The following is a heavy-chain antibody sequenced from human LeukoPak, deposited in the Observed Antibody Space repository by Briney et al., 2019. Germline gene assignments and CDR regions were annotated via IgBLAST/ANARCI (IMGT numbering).Heavy chain of an antibody. CDR1: GFTFSSYS. CDR2: ISSRSSYI. J-gene: IGHJ5*02. CDR3: AKDQRSYYASGSHYRGGNWFDP. V-gene: IGHV3-21*01. Sequence: GGSLRLSCAASGFTFSSYSMNWVRQAPGKGLEWVSSISSRSSYIYYADSVKGRFTISRDNSKNTLYVQMNSLRAEDTAVYYCAKDQRSYYASGSHYRGGNWFDPWGQGTLVTVSS. D-gene: IGHD3-10*01.